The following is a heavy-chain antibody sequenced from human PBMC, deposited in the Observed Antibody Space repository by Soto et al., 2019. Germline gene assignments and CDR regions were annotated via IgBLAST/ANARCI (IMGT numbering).Heavy chain of an antibody. CDR3: VHSRCGGDCLQSHLSHYDNALDI. D-gene: IGHD2-21*02. CDR1: GFSLSTGGMG. V-gene: IGHV2-5*02. Sequence: QITLKESGPTLVKPTQTLTLTCTFSGFSLSTGGMGVGWIRQPPGKALEWLALIYWDGDRRYRPALMSRLTIAKDSSKNEVVLTMPNMVPVDTATYYCVHSRCGGDCLQSHLSHYDNALDIWGQGTSVPVSS. J-gene: IGHJ6*02. CDR2: IYWDGDR.